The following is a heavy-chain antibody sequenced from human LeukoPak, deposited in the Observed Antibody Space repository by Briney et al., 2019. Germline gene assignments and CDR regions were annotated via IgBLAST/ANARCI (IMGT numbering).Heavy chain of an antibody. CDR1: GYTFTSYG. J-gene: IGHJ6*02. CDR3: ARGTITMVRGVIINYYYYGMDV. Sequence: ASAKVSCKASGYTFTSYGISWVRQAPGQGLEWMGWISAYNGNTNYAQKLQGRVTMTTDTSTSTAYMELRSLRSDGTAVYYCARGTITMVRGVIINYYYYGMDVWGQGTTVTVSS. D-gene: IGHD3-10*01. V-gene: IGHV1-18*01. CDR2: ISAYNGNT.